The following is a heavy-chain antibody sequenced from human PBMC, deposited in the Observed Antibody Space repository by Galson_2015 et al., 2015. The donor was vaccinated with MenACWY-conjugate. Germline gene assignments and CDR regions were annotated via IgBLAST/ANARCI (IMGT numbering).Heavy chain of an antibody. CDR2: IKADGSFS. J-gene: IGHJ4*02. D-gene: IGHD1-1*01. V-gene: IGHV3-74*01. CDR3: ARGNNWSFDS. CDR1: GFTFNNYW. Sequence: SLRLSCAASGFTFNNYWMHWVRQPPGKGLEWISYIKADGSFSNYADSVKGRFTISTDNAKYMVYLQMDGLGDEDTAVYFCARGNNWSFDSWGQGTLVTVSS.